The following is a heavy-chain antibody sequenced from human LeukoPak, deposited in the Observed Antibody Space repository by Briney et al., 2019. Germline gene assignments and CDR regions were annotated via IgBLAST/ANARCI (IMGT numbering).Heavy chain of an antibody. Sequence: ASLKVSCKASGYSFTAAYNIHWLRQAPGQGPEFMGWINPSSGDTRYAQKFQGRVTVTRDTFISTAYMELSSLTSDDTAVYYCARDPRGTYDYWGQGTPVTVSS. V-gene: IGHV1-2*02. CDR3: ARDPRGTYDY. CDR1: GYSFTAAYN. CDR2: INPSSGDT. J-gene: IGHJ4*02. D-gene: IGHD5-12*01.